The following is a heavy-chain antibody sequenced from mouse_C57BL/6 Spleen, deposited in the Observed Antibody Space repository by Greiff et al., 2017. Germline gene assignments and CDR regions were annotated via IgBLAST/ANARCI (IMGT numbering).Heavy chain of an antibody. D-gene: IGHD1-1*01. CDR3: ARRYYGSSYGYFDV. CDR2: INPSTGGT. V-gene: IGHV1-42*01. CDR1: GYSFTGYY. Sequence: VQLQQSGPELVKPGASVKISCKASGYSFTGYYMNWVKQSPEKSLEWIGEINPSTGGTTYNQKFKAKATLTVDKSSSTAYMQLKSLTSEDSAVDYCARRYYGSSYGYFDVWGTGTTVTVSS. J-gene: IGHJ1*03.